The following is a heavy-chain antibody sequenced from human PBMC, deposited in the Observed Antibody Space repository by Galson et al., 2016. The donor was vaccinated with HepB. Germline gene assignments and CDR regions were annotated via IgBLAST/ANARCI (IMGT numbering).Heavy chain of an antibody. Sequence: SLRLSCAASGFTFSSYNMNWVRQAPGKGLEWVSYFSSSTGNILYPDSVKGRFTVSRDNARNSVFLQMRSLRAEDTAVHYCVRGFLSNSFDYWGQGVLVTVAS. CDR1: GFTFSSYN. CDR3: VRGFLSNSFDY. V-gene: IGHV3-48*03. J-gene: IGHJ4*02. CDR2: FSSSTGNI. D-gene: IGHD2/OR15-2a*01.